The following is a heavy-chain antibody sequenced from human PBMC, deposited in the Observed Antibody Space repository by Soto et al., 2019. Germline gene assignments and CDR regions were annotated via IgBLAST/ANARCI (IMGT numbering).Heavy chain of an antibody. Sequence: WGSLRLSCAASGFTFSSYGMHWVRQAPGKGLEWVAVIWYDGSNKYYADSVKGRFTISRDNSKNTLYLQMNSLRAEDTAVYYCARELGSSSVGYYYYGMDVWGQGTTVTVSS. D-gene: IGHD6-6*01. V-gene: IGHV3-33*01. J-gene: IGHJ6*02. CDR2: IWYDGSNK. CDR3: ARELGSSSVGYYYYGMDV. CDR1: GFTFSSYG.